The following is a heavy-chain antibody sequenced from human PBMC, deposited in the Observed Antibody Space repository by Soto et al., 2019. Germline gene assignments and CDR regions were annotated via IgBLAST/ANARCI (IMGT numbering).Heavy chain of an antibody. CDR2: VVPLLGSA. CDR1: ADTFNNYG. V-gene: IGHV1-69*01. J-gene: IGHJ4*01. D-gene: IGHD2-15*01. CDR3: ASGIAVDRFEF. Sequence: EQSGPEVKKPGSSVKVSCKASADTFNNYGFSWVRQAPGQGLECVGGVVPLLGSATYAQKFQGRATISADESASTVYLELTNLQSEDTAIFYSASGIAVDRFEFWGLGTLVIVSS.